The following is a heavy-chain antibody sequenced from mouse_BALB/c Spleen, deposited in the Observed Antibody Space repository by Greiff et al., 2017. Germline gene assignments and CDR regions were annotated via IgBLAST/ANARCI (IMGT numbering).Heavy chain of an antibody. D-gene: IGHD2-2*01. CDR3: TIYYGYDGYYFDD. V-gene: IGHV1S127*01. J-gene: IGHJ2*01. Sequence: QVQLQQPGAELVKPGASVKMSCKASGYTFTSYWMHWVKQRPGQGLEWIGVIDPSDSYTSYNQKFKGKATLTVDTSSSTAYMQLSSLTSEDSAVYYCTIYYGYDGYYFDDWGLGTTLTVSS. CDR1: GYTFTSYW. CDR2: IDPSDSYT.